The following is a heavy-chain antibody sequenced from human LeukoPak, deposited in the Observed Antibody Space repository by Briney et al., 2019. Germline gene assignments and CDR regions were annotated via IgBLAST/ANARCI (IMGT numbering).Heavy chain of an antibody. Sequence: GGSLRLSCAASGFTFSSYVIHWVRQAPGKGLEWVAVTSYDGSNEYYGDSVKGRFTISRDNSKNTLYLQMNSLRAEDTAVYYCAKEKWQYQLLFYFHYWGQGTLVTVSS. V-gene: IGHV3-30*18. J-gene: IGHJ4*02. CDR1: GFTFSSYV. CDR2: TSYDGSNE. CDR3: AKEKWQYQLLFYFHY. D-gene: IGHD2-2*01.